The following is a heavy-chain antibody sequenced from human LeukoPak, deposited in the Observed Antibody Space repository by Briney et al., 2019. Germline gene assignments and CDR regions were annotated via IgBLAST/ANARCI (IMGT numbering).Heavy chain of an antibody. V-gene: IGHV1-2*02. J-gene: IGHJ4*02. D-gene: IGHD5-12*01. CDR2: INPKTGGT. Sequence: ASVKVSCKASGYTFSDYYIHWVRQAPGQGLEWVGWINPKTGGTDYAQRFQGSVTMTRDTSINTAYMELNRLKFDDTAVFYCARARGLIYSDYDPFDYWGQGTLVTVSS. CDR1: GYTFSDYY. CDR3: ARARGLIYSDYDPFDY.